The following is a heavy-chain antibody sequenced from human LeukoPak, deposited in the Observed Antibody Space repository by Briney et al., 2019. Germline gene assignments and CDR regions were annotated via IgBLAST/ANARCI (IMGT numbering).Heavy chain of an antibody. Sequence: ASVTVSCKPSGYPFTRYYVHWVRQAPGQGLEWMGIINPRGGSPSYAKRFQGRVTMTRDTSTSTMYMELCSLRSEDTALYYCARVYYYDSSGYYTIGKDAFDIWGQGTMVTVSS. CDR2: INPRGGSP. D-gene: IGHD3-22*01. CDR3: ARVYYYDSSGYYTIGKDAFDI. CDR1: GYPFTRYY. J-gene: IGHJ3*02. V-gene: IGHV1-46*01.